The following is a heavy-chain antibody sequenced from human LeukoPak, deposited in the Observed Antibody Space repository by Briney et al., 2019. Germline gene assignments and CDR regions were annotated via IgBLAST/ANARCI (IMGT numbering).Heavy chain of an antibody. CDR1: GFTFNRYW. J-gene: IGHJ4*02. D-gene: IGHD5-12*01. Sequence: GGSLRLSCAASGFTFNRYWMSWVRQAPGKGLEWVSAISGSGGSTYYADSVKGRFTISRDNSKNTLYLQMNSLRAEDTALYYCAKKRGYSGYDPFDYWGQGTLVTVSS. CDR2: ISGSGGST. V-gene: IGHV3-23*01. CDR3: AKKRGYSGYDPFDY.